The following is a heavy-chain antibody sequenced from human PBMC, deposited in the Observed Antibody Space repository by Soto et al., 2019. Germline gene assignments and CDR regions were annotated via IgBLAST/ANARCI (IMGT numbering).Heavy chain of an antibody. J-gene: IGHJ4*02. CDR2: INPHSGDT. V-gene: IGHV1-2*02. CDR1: GYRFTAYY. CDR3: ARDPGSGGNMVDF. D-gene: IGHD3-3*01. Sequence: QVQLVQSGAELKRPGASVKVSCKTSGYRFTAYYIHWVRQAPGQGLVWMGWINPHSGDTNYAQKFQGRVGLTRDTWSSTVDMEVIRLRSDDTAVYYCARDPGSGGNMVDFWGQGTLVTVSS.